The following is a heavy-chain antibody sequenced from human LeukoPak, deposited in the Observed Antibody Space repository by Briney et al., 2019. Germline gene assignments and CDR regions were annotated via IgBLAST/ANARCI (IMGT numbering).Heavy chain of an antibody. CDR1: GFTFRSYS. CDR2: IYSGGST. CDR3: ARGLPLDFDY. V-gene: IGHV3-53*01. Sequence: GGSLRLSCAASGFTFRSYSMNWVRQAPGKGLEWVSVIYSGGSTYYADSVKGRFTISRDNSKNTLYLQMNSLRAEDTAVYYCARGLPLDFDYWGQGTLVTVSS. J-gene: IGHJ4*02.